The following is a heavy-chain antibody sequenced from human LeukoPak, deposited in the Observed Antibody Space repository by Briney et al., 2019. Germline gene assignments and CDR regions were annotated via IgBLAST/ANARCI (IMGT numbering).Heavy chain of an antibody. J-gene: IGHJ5*02. V-gene: IGHV1-18*01. D-gene: IGHD3-16*01. CDR3: ARDEGDNWFDP. CDR2: ISAYNGNT. Sequence: ASVKVSCKASGYTFTSFVISWGEQAPGQGLNGMGWISAYNGNTNYAQKLQGRVTMTTDTSTSTAYMELRSLRSDDTAVYYCARDEGDNWFDPWGQGTLVTVSS. CDR1: GYTFTSFV.